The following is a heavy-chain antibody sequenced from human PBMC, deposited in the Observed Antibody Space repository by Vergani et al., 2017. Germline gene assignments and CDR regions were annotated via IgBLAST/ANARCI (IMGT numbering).Heavy chain of an antibody. V-gene: IGHV4-39*01. CDR2: LLYSGTA. Sequence: QLQLQESGPGLVKPSETLSLTCSVSGVSIGTTSYYWGWIRQSPGKGLEWIGSLLYSGTAYYNPSLKSRVTISADTSKNQFSLRLNAVTAADTAVYSCARPLREGRDGYVTGAFDLWGQGTVVIVSS. D-gene: IGHD5-24*01. CDR1: GVSIGTTSYY. CDR3: ARPLREGRDGYVTGAFDL. J-gene: IGHJ3*01.